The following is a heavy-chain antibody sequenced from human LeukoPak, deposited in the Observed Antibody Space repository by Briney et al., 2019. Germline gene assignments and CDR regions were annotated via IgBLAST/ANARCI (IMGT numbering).Heavy chain of an antibody. D-gene: IGHD5-18*01. Sequence: PSETLSLTCAVYGGSFGGYYWSWIRQPPGKGLEWIGEINHSGSTNYNPSLKSRVTISVDTSKNQFSLKLSSVTAADTAVYYCARGRTAMVTFDYWGQGTLVTVSS. CDR2: INHSGST. CDR1: GGSFGGYY. CDR3: ARGRTAMVTFDY. V-gene: IGHV4-34*01. J-gene: IGHJ4*02.